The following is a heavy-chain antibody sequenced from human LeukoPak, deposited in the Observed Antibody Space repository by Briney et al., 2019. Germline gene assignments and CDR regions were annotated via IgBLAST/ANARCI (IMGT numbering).Heavy chain of an antibody. J-gene: IGHJ4*02. CDR1: GFTFRLYG. Sequence: PGGSLRLSCAASGFTFRLYGMHWVRQAPGKGLEWVAVISYDGSNKYYADSVKGRFTISRDNSKNTLYLQMNSLRAEDTAVYYCARASPRIAVAGTSYFDYWGQGTLVTVSS. CDR2: ISYDGSNK. CDR3: ARASPRIAVAGTSYFDY. V-gene: IGHV3-30*19. D-gene: IGHD6-19*01.